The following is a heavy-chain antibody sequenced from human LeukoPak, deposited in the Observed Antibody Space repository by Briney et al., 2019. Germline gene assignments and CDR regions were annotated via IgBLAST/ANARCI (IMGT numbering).Heavy chain of an antibody. V-gene: IGHV3-23*01. CDR3: AKDRGRQLETHFDS. J-gene: IGHJ4*02. Sequence: GGSLRLSCAASGFTFTTYAMSWVRQAPGKGLEWVSAMSSSGSSIYYADSVKGRFTISRDNTKNTLYLQMNSLRAEDTAVYYCAKDRGRQLETHFDSWGQGTLVIVSS. CDR2: MSSSGSSI. D-gene: IGHD6-13*01. CDR1: GFTFTTYA.